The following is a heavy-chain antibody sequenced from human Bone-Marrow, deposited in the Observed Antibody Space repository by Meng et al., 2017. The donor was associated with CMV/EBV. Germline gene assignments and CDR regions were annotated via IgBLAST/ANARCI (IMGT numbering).Heavy chain of an antibody. V-gene: IGHV3-66*02. Sequence: LSLTCAASGFSVSNNYMTWVRQAPGKGLEWVSVIYRGGSTAYADSVKGRFTISRDNSKNTLYLNMNSLRAKDTVVYYCVTDVPVDGRWDWGQGTLVTVSS. CDR3: VTDVPVDGRWD. CDR1: GFSVSNNY. D-gene: IGHD3-10*02. J-gene: IGHJ4*02. CDR2: IYRGGST.